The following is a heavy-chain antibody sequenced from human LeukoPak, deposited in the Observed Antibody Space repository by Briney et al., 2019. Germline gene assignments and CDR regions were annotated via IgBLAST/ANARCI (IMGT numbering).Heavy chain of an antibody. Sequence: PSETLSLTCTVSGGSINNYFWSWIRQPPGKGLECIGYIYYSDSTNYNPSLKSRVTISVDTSKNQFSLKLSSVTAADTAVYYCARGGSNWYFDLWGRGTLVTVSS. CDR2: IYYSDST. CDR1: GGSINNYF. D-gene: IGHD1-14*01. V-gene: IGHV4-59*12. J-gene: IGHJ2*01. CDR3: ARGGSNWYFDL.